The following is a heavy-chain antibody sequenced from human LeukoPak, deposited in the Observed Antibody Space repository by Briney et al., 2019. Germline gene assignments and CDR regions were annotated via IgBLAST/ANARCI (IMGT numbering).Heavy chain of an antibody. CDR1: GFTFDDYA. D-gene: IGHD1-26*01. CDR3: AKDVGSQYSPTMFDY. CDR2: ISWNSGSI. Sequence: PGRSLRLSCAASGFTFDDYAMHWARQAPGKGLEWVSGISWNSGSIGYADSVKGRFTISRDNAKNSLYLQMNSLRAEDMALYYCAKDVGSQYSPTMFDYWGQGTLVTVSS. J-gene: IGHJ4*02. V-gene: IGHV3-9*03.